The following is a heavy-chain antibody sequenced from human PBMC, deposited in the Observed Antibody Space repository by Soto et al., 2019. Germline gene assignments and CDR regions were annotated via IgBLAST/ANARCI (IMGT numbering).Heavy chain of an antibody. CDR2: ISGGGDTT. V-gene: IGHV3-23*01. Sequence: EVQLLESGGGLVQPGGSLRLSCAASGLPFNNYAMTWFRQAPGKGLEWVSAISGGGDTTSYADSVKGRFTVSRDGSKNTLYRQMSSLRAEDTALYYCAKGRGGSGSLTPRVDLWGQGTLVTVSS. J-gene: IGHJ4*02. D-gene: IGHD3-10*01. CDR3: AKGRGGSGSLTPRVDL. CDR1: GLPFNNYA.